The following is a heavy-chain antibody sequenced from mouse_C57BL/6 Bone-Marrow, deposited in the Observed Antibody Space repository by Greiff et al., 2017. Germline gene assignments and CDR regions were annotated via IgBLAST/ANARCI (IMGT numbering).Heavy chain of an antibody. CDR2: ISSGGDYI. Sequence: DVPLVESGEGLVKPGGSLPLSCAASGFTFRSYAMSWVRQTPEKRLEWVAYISSGGDYIYYADTVKGRFTISRDTARNTLYLQMSSLKSEDTAMYYCTRAIDSSGYVEFDYWGQGTTLTVSS. D-gene: IGHD3-2*02. J-gene: IGHJ2*01. V-gene: IGHV5-9-1*02. CDR3: TRAIDSSGYVEFDY. CDR1: GFTFRSYA.